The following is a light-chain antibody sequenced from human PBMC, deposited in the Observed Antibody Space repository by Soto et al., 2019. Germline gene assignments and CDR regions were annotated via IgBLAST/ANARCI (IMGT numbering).Light chain of an antibody. CDR3: QQYTSYPWT. J-gene: IGKJ1*01. CDR1: QSIRYW. V-gene: IGKV1-5*03. CDR2: EAS. Sequence: DIQMTQSPSSLSASVGARVPLHRRASQSIRYWLAWFQQKAGKAPKLLIYEASRLESGVPSRISGSGSGTECTLTISSLQPDDVATYYCQQYTSYPWTFGQGTKVDI.